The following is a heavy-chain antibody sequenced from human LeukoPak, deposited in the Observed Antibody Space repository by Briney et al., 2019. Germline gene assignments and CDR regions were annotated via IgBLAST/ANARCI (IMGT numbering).Heavy chain of an antibody. J-gene: IGHJ4*02. CDR2: IKQDGSEK. Sequence: GGSLRLPCAASGFTFDDYAMHWVRQAPGKGLEWVANIKQDGSEKYYVDSVKGRFTISRDNAKNSLYLQMNSLRAEDTAVYYCARASSFHYWGQGTLVTVSS. CDR3: ARASSFHY. CDR1: GFTFDDYA. V-gene: IGHV3-7*01.